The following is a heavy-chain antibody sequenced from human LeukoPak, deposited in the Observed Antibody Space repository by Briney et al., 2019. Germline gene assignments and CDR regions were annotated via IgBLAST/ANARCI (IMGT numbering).Heavy chain of an antibody. CDR1: GYSFTNYW. J-gene: IGHJ5*01. V-gene: IGHV5-51*01. D-gene: IGHD1-14*01. CDR3: ARRAYGKNWFDS. Sequence: GESLKISCKGSGYSFTNYWIGWVRQMPGKGLEWMGIIYPDDSDIRWSPSLEGQVTISADKSIGTAYLQWSSLKASDTAMYFCARRAYGKNWFDSWGQGTLVVVSS. CDR2: IYPDDSDI.